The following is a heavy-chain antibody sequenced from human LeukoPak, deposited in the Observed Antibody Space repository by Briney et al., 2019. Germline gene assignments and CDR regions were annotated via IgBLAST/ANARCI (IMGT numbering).Heavy chain of an antibody. V-gene: IGHV3-9*01. CDR3: AKGVRVRVGRTHFDH. CDR2: IAWNSGKV. D-gene: IGHD1-26*01. J-gene: IGHJ4*02. CDR1: GFTFDDYV. Sequence: GRSLRLSCAASGFTFDDYVMHWVRQAPGKGLEWVSGIAWNSGKVMYADSVKGRFTVSRDNAKNSLYLQMNSLRTEDTALYYCAKGVRVRVGRTHFDHWGQGTLVTVLS.